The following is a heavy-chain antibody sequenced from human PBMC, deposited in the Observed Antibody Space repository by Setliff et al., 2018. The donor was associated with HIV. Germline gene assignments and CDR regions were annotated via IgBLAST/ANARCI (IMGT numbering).Heavy chain of an antibody. J-gene: IGHJ4*02. CDR3: TRRRRAPGIEDLEAY. D-gene: IGHD1-26*01. CDR2: IYPGDFVT. CDR1: GYSFTNYW. Sequence: GESLKISCQASGYSFTNYWIGWVRQMPGKGLEWIGVIYPGDFVTRYGPSFQGQVFISADRSITTVYLQWDSLKASDTAMYYCTRRRRAPGIEDLEAYWGQGTLVTVSS. V-gene: IGHV5-51*01.